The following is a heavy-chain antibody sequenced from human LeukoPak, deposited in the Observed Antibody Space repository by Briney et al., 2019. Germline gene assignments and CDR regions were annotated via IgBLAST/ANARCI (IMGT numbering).Heavy chain of an antibody. Sequence: GGSLRLSCAASGFTFSSNWMHWVRQAPGKGLVWVSRINEDGSTSNYADSVKGRSTIFRDNAKNTLYLQINSLRAEDTAVYYCVRDLGGRSGHWGQGTLVTVSS. D-gene: IGHD1-26*01. CDR3: VRDLGGRSGH. J-gene: IGHJ4*02. CDR2: INEDGSTS. CDR1: GFTFSSNW. V-gene: IGHV3-74*01.